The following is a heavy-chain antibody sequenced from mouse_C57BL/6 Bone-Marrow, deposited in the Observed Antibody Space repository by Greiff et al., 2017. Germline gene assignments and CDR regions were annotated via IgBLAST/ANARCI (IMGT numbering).Heavy chain of an antibody. CDR2: IDPSDSYT. CDR3: ARSIYYGSSLDY. CDR1: GYTFTSYW. J-gene: IGHJ2*01. V-gene: IGHV1-69*01. Sequence: VQLQQPGAELVMPGASVKLSCKASGYTFTSYWMHWVKQRPGQGLEWIGEIDPSDSYTNYNQKFKGKSTLTVDKSSSTAYMPLSSLTSEDSAVYYCARSIYYGSSLDYWGQGTTLTVSS. D-gene: IGHD1-1*01.